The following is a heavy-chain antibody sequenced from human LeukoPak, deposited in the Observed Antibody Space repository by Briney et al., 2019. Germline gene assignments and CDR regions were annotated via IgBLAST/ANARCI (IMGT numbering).Heavy chain of an antibody. CDR3: AREPDDFWSGPPPHYSGMDV. Sequence: PSETLSLTCTVSGGSISSGGYYWSWIRQHPGKGLEWIGYIYYSGSTYYNPSLKSRVTISVDTSKNQFSLKLSSVTAADTAVYYCAREPDDFWSGPPPHYSGMDVWAKGPRSPSP. V-gene: IGHV4-31*03. D-gene: IGHD3-3*01. CDR1: GGSISSGGYY. J-gene: IGHJ6*02. CDR2: IYYSGST.